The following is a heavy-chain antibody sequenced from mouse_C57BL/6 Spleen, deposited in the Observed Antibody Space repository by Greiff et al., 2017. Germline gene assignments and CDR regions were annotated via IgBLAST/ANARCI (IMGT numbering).Heavy chain of an antibody. CDR1: GYTFTDYY. CDR3: ARYPVITTVVAKGAMDD. V-gene: IGHV1-26*01. Sequence: EVQLQQSGPELVKPGASVKISCKASGYTFTDYYMNWVKQSHGKSLEWIGNINPNNGGTSYNQKFKGKATLTVDKSSSTAYMELRSLTSEDSAVYDCARYPVITTVVAKGAMDDWGQGTSVTVAS. CDR2: INPNNGGT. D-gene: IGHD1-1*01. J-gene: IGHJ4*01.